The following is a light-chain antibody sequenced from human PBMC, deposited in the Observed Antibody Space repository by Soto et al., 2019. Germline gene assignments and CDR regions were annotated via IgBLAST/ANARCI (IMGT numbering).Light chain of an antibody. Sequence: QSVLTQPASVSGSPGQSIPISCTGTSSDVGGYNYVSWYQQHPGKAPKLMIYEVSNRPSGVSNRFSGSKSGNTASLTISGLQAEDEADYYCSSYTSSITYVFGTGTKVTVL. J-gene: IGLJ1*01. V-gene: IGLV2-14*01. CDR2: EVS. CDR3: SSYTSSITYV. CDR1: SSDVGGYNY.